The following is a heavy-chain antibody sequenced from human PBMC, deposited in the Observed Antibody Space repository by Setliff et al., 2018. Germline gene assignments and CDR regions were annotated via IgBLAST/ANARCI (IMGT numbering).Heavy chain of an antibody. Sequence: VRLSCAASGFTFSRYSMNWVRQGPGKGLEWVSYISASSSTIYYSGSVKGRFTISRDNAKNSLFLQMNGLRADDTAVYYCARDLDGGNGHDLWGRGTLVTVSS. CDR2: ISASSSTI. CDR1: GFTFSRYS. J-gene: IGHJ5*02. V-gene: IGHV3-48*01. CDR3: ARDLDGGNGHDL. D-gene: IGHD2-15*01.